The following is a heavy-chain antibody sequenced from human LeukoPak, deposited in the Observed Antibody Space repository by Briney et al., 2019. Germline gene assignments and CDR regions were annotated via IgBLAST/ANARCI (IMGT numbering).Heavy chain of an antibody. CDR3: ASLPRFGELLDY. Sequence: PSETLSLTCTVSGGSISSSSYYWGWIRQPPGKGLEWIGSIYYSGSTYYNPSLKSRVTISVDTSKNQFSLKLSSVTAADTAVYYCASLPRFGELLDYWGQGTLVTVSS. J-gene: IGHJ4*02. CDR1: GGSISSSSYY. D-gene: IGHD3-10*01. CDR2: IYYSGST. V-gene: IGHV4-39*01.